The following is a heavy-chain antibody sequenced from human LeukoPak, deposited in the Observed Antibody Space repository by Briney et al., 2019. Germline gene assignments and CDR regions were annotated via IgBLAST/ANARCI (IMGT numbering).Heavy chain of an antibody. CDR3: AKDGYYYDYSGRGWYFDL. V-gene: IGHV3-23*01. CDR2: ISGSGDVT. Sequence: PGGSLRHSCAASGFTSSSYAMSWVRQAPGRGLEWVSTISGSGDVTYYADSVKGRFTISRDNSKNALYLLMNSLRAEDTAVYYCAKDGYYYDYSGRGWYFDLWGRGTLVTVSA. CDR1: GFTSSSYA. J-gene: IGHJ2*01. D-gene: IGHD3-22*01.